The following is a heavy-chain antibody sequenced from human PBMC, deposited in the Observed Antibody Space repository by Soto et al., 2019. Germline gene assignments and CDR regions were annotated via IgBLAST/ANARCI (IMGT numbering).Heavy chain of an antibody. CDR3: ARQKRMAAGETYYYYGMDV. CDR1: GGSISSSSYY. CDR2: IYYSGST. V-gene: IGHV4-39*01. J-gene: IGHJ6*02. D-gene: IGHD6-13*01. Sequence: SETLSLTCTVSGGSISSSSYYWGWIRQPPGKGLEWIGSIYYSGSTYYNPSLESRVTISVDTSKNQFSLKLSSVTAADTAVYYCARQKRMAAGETYYYYGMDVWGQGTTVTVSS.